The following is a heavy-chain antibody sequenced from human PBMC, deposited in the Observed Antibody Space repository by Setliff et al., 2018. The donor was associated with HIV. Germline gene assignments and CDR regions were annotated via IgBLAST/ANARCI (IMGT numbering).Heavy chain of an antibody. Sequence: GGSLRLSCAASGFTFSSSAMSWVRQAPGKGLEWVSLIQSSGITYYADSVKGRFTISRDNSNNTLSLQMSSLRAEDTALYYCAELDYYDTSGSWARKVAIDFWGRGTMVTVSS. D-gene: IGHD3-22*01. CDR2: IQSSGIT. V-gene: IGHV3-23*01. CDR1: GFTFSSSA. J-gene: IGHJ3*01. CDR3: AELDYYDTSGSWARKVAIDF.